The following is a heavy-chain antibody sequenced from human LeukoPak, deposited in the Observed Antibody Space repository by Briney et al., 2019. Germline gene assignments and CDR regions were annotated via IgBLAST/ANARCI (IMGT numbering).Heavy chain of an antibody. Sequence: ASVKVSCKASGYTFTSYYMHWVRQAPGQGLEWMGIINPSGGSTSYAQKFQGRVTMTRDTSISTAYMELSRLRSDDTAVYYCARGRRYYDSSGYPFFDYWGQGTLVTVSS. V-gene: IGHV1-46*01. D-gene: IGHD3-22*01. CDR3: ARGRRYYDSSGYPFFDY. CDR1: GYTFTSYY. J-gene: IGHJ4*02. CDR2: INPSGGST.